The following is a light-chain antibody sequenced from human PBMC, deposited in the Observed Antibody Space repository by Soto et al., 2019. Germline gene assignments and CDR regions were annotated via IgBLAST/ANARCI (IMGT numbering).Light chain of an antibody. J-gene: IGKJ1*01. CDR2: GAS. CDR3: QQYGSSPQT. V-gene: IGKV3-20*01. Sequence: EIVLTQSPGTLSLSPGERATLSCRASQSVSSSYFAWYQQKGGQAPRLLIYGASSRATGIPDRFSGSGSGTDFTLTISRLEPEDFAVYYCQQYGSSPQTFGQGTKVEIK. CDR1: QSVSSSY.